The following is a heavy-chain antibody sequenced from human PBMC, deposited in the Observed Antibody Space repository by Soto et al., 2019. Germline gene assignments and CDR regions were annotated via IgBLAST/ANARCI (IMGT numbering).Heavy chain of an antibody. CDR2: IYYSENT. CDR3: ARGAPLIVGATRFDS. J-gene: IGHJ4*02. D-gene: IGHD1-26*01. V-gene: IGHV4-30-4*01. Sequence: PSETLSLTCTVSGVSISSGDYYWSWIRQPPGKGLEWIGYIYYSENTYSNPSLKRRVTISGDTSKNQFSLKLSSVTAADTAVYYCARGAPLIVGATRFDSWGQGTLVTVSS. CDR1: GVSISSGDYY.